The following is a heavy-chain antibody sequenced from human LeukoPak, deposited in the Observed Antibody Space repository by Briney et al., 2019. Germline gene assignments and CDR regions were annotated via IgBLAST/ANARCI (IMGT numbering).Heavy chain of an antibody. CDR2: ISSSGSTI. V-gene: IGHV3-48*03. CDR3: AKGGGYEAQYYYYYLDV. Sequence: GGSLRLSCAASGFTFSSYEMNWVRQAPGKGLEWVSYISSSGSTIYYAVSVKGRFTISRDNAKNSLYLQMKSLRAEDTAVYYCAKGGGYEAQYYYYYLDVWGKGTTVTISS. CDR1: GFTFSSYE. D-gene: IGHD5-12*01. J-gene: IGHJ6*03.